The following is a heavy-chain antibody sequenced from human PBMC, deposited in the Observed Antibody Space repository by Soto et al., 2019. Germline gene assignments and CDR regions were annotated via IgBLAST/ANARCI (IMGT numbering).Heavy chain of an antibody. CDR3: ARDENYGPHYFNL. CDR2: IYPTGTT. V-gene: IGHV4-4*08. Sequence: SETLSLTCTVSGGSISSYYWSWIRQPPGKGLEYIGYIYPTGTTYYNPSLRSRVTISVDTSKNQFSLRLTSVTAADTAVYYCARDENYGPHYFNLWGPGTLVTVSS. CDR1: GGSISSYY. D-gene: IGHD3-10*01. J-gene: IGHJ4*02.